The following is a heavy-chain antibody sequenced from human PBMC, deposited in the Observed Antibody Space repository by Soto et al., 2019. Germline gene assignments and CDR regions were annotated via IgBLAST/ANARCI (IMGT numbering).Heavy chain of an antibody. Sequence: ASVKVSCKASGGTFSSYAISWVRQAPGQGLEWMGGIIPIFGTANYAQKFQGRVTITADESTSTANMKQSSLRSEDTAVYYCAREVKESYYYGMDVWGQGTTVTVSS. J-gene: IGHJ6*02. CDR2: IIPIFGTA. CDR1: GGTFSSYA. V-gene: IGHV1-69*13. CDR3: AREVKESYYYGMDV.